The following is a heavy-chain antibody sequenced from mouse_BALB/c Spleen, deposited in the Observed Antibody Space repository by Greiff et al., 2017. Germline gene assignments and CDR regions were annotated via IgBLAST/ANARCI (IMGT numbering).Heavy chain of an antibody. CDR3: TRDRYDDYAMDY. CDR1: GFTFSSYT. V-gene: IGHV5-6-4*01. D-gene: IGHD2-14*01. CDR2: ISSGGSYT. J-gene: IGHJ4*01. Sequence: EVHLVESGGGLVKPGGSLKLSCAASGFTFSSYTMSWVRQTPEKRLEWVATISSGGSYTYYPDSVKGRFTISRDNAKNTLYLQMSSLKSEDTAMYYCTRDRYDDYAMDYWGQGTSVTVSS.